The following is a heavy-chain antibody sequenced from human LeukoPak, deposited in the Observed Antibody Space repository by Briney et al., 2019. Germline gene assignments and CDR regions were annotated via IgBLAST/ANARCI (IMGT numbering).Heavy chain of an antibody. CDR2: TYYSGST. CDR3: ARGRYDFWSGYLSHWFDP. J-gene: IGHJ5*02. Sequence: SETLSLTCTVSGCSISSYYWGWIRQPPGKGLEWIGSTYYSGSTYYNPSLKSRVTISVDTSKSQFSLKLSSVTAADTAVYYCARGRYDFWSGYLSHWFDPWGQGTLVTVSS. CDR1: GCSISSYY. V-gene: IGHV4-39*07. D-gene: IGHD3-3*01.